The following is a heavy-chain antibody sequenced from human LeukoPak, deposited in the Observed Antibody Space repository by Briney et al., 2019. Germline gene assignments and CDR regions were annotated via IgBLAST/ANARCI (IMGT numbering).Heavy chain of an antibody. CDR3: ARETSSEIIGGMDV. J-gene: IGHJ6*02. CDR2: IQTDGNPK. CDR1: GFIFSNSG. Sequence: GRSLRLSCAASGFIFSNSGMHWVRQAPGKGLEWVAFIQTDGNPKYYADSVRGRFTISRDNFKKTCYLQMDSLRVEDTAVYYCARETSSEIIGGMDVRGQGTTVTV. V-gene: IGHV3-33*01. D-gene: IGHD3-22*01.